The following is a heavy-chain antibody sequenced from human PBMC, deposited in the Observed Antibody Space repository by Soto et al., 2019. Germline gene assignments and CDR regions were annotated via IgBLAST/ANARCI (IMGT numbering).Heavy chain of an antibody. CDR3: AKVQASGQGSCDS. CDR2: ISYDGSNQ. Sequence: VKLVESGGGVVQPGGSLRLSCAASGFTFNIYGMHWVRQAPDKGLEWVALISYDGSNQYYADSVKGRFTISRDNSKNTLFLQMNSLRADDTAVDYCAKVQASGQGSCDSWGQGTLVTVYS. V-gene: IGHV3-30*18. D-gene: IGHD3-10*01. J-gene: IGHJ4*02. CDR1: GFTFNIYG.